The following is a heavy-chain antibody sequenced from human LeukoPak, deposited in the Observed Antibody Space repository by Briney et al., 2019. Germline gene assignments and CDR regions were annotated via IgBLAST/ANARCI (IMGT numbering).Heavy chain of an antibody. V-gene: IGHV4-61*02. CDR2: IYTSGST. D-gene: IGHD3-22*01. J-gene: IGHJ6*02. Sequence: PSETLSLTCTVSGGSISSGSYYWSWIRQPAGKGLEWIGRIYTSGSTNYNPSLKSRVTISVDTSKNQFSLKLSSVTAADTAVYYCARGSYKDKYSYYYDSSGYHRAYGMDVWGQGTTVTVSS. CDR1: GGSISSGSYY. CDR3: ARGSYKDKYSYYYDSSGYHRAYGMDV.